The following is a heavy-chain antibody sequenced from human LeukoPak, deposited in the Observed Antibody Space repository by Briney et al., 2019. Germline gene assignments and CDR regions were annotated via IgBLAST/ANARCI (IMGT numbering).Heavy chain of an antibody. D-gene: IGHD6-19*01. Sequence: ASVKVSCKVSGYTLTELSMHWVRQAPGKGLEWMGGFDPEDGETIYAQKFQGRVTMTEDTSTDTAYMELSSLRSEDTAVYYCATPAMAGAWGAFDIWGQGTMVTVSS. CDR3: ATPAMAGAWGAFDI. J-gene: IGHJ3*02. V-gene: IGHV1-24*01. CDR1: GYTLTELS. CDR2: FDPEDGET.